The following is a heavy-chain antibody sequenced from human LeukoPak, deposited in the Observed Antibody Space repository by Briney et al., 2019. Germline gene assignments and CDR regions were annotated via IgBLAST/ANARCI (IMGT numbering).Heavy chain of an antibody. D-gene: IGHD6-6*01. J-gene: IGHJ3*02. CDR1: GGTFSSYA. CDR2: IIPIFGTA. CDR3: ARDRQRDPAEDALTI. Sequence: SVKVSCKASGGTFSSYAISWVRQAPGQGLEWMGGIIPIFGTANYAQKFQGRVTITADESTSTAYMELSSLRSEDTAVYYCARDRQRDPAEDALTIWGQGTIVTVSS. V-gene: IGHV1-69*13.